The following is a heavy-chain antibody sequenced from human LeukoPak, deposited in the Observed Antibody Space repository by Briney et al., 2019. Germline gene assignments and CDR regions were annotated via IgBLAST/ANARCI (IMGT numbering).Heavy chain of an antibody. D-gene: IGHD3-22*01. CDR1: GYTFTGYY. CDR3: ARAPSGRYDSSGYYYLC. V-gene: IGHV1-2*02. CDR2: INPNSGST. Sequence: APVKVSCKASGYTFTGYYMHWVRQPPAQGLDWMGWINPNSGSTNYAQKFQGRVTMTRDTSISTAYMELSRLRSDDTAVYYCARAPSGRYDSSGYYYLCWGQGTLVTVSS. J-gene: IGHJ4*02.